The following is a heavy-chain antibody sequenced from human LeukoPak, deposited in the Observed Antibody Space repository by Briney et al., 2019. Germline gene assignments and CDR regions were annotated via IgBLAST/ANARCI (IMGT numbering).Heavy chain of an antibody. CDR3: ARLENYYDFWSGYRNNVDY. V-gene: IGHV5-10-1*01. CDR1: GYSFTSYW. J-gene: IGHJ4*02. D-gene: IGHD3-3*01. CDR2: IDPSDSYT. Sequence: GESLRISCKGSGYSFTSYWISWVRKMPGKGLEWMGRIDPSDSYTNYSPSFQGHVTISADKSISTAYLQWSSLKASDTAMYYCARLENYYDFWSGYRNNVDYWGQGTLVTVSS.